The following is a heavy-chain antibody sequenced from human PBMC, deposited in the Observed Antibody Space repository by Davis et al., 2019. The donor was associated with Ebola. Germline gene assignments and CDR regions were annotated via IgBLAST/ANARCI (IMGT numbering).Heavy chain of an antibody. CDR2: ITPIFGAA. D-gene: IGHD1-26*01. J-gene: IGHJ4*02. CDR1: GYTFNTYA. V-gene: IGHV1-69*13. CDR3: ARDLGSGSYFFFY. Sequence: AASVTVSCQASGYTFNTYAVSWLRQAPGQGLEWMGGITPIFGAANYAQKFRGRVTITADESTRTAYMELASLTSADTAVYYCARDLGSGSYFFFYWGQGTLVTVSS.